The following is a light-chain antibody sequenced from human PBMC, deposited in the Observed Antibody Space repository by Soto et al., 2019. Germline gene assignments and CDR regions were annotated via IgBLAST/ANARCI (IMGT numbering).Light chain of an antibody. CDR2: EDI. V-gene: IGLV2-23*01. Sequence: QSVLTQPASVSGSPGQSITISFTGSSSDVGRYNLVSWYQQHPGKAPKLIIYEDIERPSGVSNRFSGSKSGNTASLTISGLQTEDEADYYCCSYAGGTSVVFGGGTKLTVL. J-gene: IGLJ2*01. CDR1: SSDVGRYNL. CDR3: CSYAGGTSVV.